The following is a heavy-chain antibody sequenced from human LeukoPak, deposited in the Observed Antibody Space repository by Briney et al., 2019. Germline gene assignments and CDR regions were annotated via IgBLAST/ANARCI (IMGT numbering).Heavy chain of an antibody. V-gene: IGHV3-7*01. CDR1: GFMFSSYW. Sequence: GGSLRLSCAASGFMFSSYWMTWVRQAPEKGLEWVANIKQGGSENSYVDSVKGRFTISRDNAKNSLYLQISSLRAEDTAVYYCAKIRGDYYHDYWGQGTLVTVSS. D-gene: IGHD6-25*01. CDR2: IKQGGSEN. CDR3: AKIRGDYYHDY. J-gene: IGHJ4*02.